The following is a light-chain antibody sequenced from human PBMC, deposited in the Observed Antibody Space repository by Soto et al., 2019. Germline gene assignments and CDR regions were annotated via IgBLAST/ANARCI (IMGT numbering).Light chain of an antibody. CDR3: QQSYSTPRT. CDR2: AAS. Sequence: DIQMTQSPFSLSSSEADKGTITFRASQSISSYLNWYQQKPGKAPKLLIYAASSLQSGVPSRFSGSGSGTDFTLTISSLQPEDFATYCSQQSYSTPRTFGQGTKVDI. V-gene: IGKV1-39*01. CDR1: QSISSY. J-gene: IGKJ1*01.